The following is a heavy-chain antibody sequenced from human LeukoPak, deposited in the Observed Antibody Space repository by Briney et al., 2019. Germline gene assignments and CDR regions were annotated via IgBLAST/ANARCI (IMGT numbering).Heavy chain of an antibody. CDR3: TRSDLDY. V-gene: IGHV3-73*01. Sequence: GGSLKLSCAASGFTFSGSAMHWVRQASGKGLEWVGRIRSKANSYATAYAASVKGRFTISRDDSKNTAYLQINSLKTEDTAVYYCTRSDLDYWGQGTLVTVSS. CDR1: GFTFSGSA. CDR2: IRSKANSYAT. J-gene: IGHJ4*02.